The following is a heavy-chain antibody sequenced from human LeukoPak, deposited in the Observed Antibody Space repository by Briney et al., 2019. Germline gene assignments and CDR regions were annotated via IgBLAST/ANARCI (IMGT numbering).Heavy chain of an antibody. D-gene: IGHD3-22*01. J-gene: IGHJ3*02. CDR2: LIPIYGSP. V-gene: IGHV1-69*13. CDR1: GGGFTFSSHA. Sequence: SVRVSCKASGGGFTFSSHAISWVRQAPGQGLEWMGGLIPIYGSPNYAQKFQGRLTITSDESTRTVYMELSSLRPEDSAVHYCAGFFYDNSGDAFDIWGQGTMVTVSS. CDR3: AGFFYDNSGDAFDI.